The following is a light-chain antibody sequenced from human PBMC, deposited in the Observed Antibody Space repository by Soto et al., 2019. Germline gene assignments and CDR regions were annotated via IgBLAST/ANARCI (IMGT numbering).Light chain of an antibody. CDR3: QSYDRSLSVV. V-gene: IGLV1-40*01. Sequence: QSVLTQPPSVSGAPGQRVTISSTGSSSNIGAGYDVHWYQQLPGTAPKLLIYGNSNRPSGVPDRFSGSKSGTSASLAITGLQAEDEADYYSQSYDRSLSVVFGGGTKVTVL. CDR1: SSNIGAGYD. J-gene: IGLJ2*01. CDR2: GNS.